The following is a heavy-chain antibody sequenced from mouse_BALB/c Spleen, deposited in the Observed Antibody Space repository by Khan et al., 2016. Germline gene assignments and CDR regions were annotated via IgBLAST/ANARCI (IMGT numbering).Heavy chain of an antibody. V-gene: IGHV3-2*02. D-gene: IGHD2-14*01. CDR1: GYSITSDYA. Sequence: EVQLQESGPGLVKPSQSLSLTCTVTGYSITSDYAWNWIRQFPGNKLEWMGYISYSGSPSYNPSLKSRISITRDTSKNQFFLQLNYVTTYDTSTYYCARWMRYASFDYWGQGTTLTVSS. CDR2: ISYSGSP. J-gene: IGHJ2*01. CDR3: ARWMRYASFDY.